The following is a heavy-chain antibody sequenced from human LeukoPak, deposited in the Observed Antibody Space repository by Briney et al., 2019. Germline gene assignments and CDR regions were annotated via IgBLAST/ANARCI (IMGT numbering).Heavy chain of an antibody. CDR3: ARFAYCGGHCWYYFDY. J-gene: IGHJ4*02. D-gene: IGHD2-21*02. Sequence: SETLSLTCTVSGGSISSYYWSWIRQPPGKGLEWVGYIYSSGSTNYNPSLKSRITISVDTSKNQFSLKLSSVTAADTAVYYCARFAYCGGHCWYYFDYWGQGSLVTVSS. CDR1: GGSISSYY. CDR2: IYSSGST. V-gene: IGHV4-59*01.